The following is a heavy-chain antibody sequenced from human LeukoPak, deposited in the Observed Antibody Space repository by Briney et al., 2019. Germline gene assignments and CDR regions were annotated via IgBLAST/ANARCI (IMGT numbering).Heavy chain of an antibody. CDR1: GGSISSYY. CDR2: IYYSGNT. V-gene: IGHV4-59*01. J-gene: IGHJ4*02. D-gene: IGHD3-9*01. Sequence: PSETLSLTCTASGGSISSYYWSWIRQPPGKGLEWIGYIYYSGNTNYNPSLKSRVTISVVTSKNQFSLKLSSVTAADTAVYYCARSGALTGYLYWGQGTLVTLSS. CDR3: ARSGALTGYLY.